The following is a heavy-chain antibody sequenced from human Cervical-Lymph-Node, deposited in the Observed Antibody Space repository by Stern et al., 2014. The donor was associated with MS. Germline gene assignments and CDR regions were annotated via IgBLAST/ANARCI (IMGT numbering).Heavy chain of an antibody. CDR3: AKERSSSWDLVDSWDGLDV. D-gene: IGHD6-13*01. V-gene: IGHV3-30*18. CDR1: GFTFNSYA. CDR2: ISYDGSYR. J-gene: IGHJ6*02. Sequence: QVQLVESGGGVVQPGRSLRLSCAASGFTFNSYAMHNNYGIHWVRQAPGKGLEWVAVISYDGSYRYYADSVKGRFTISRDDSKNTLYLQMNSLRTEDTAVYYCAKERSSSWDLVDSWDGLDVWGQGTTVAVSS.